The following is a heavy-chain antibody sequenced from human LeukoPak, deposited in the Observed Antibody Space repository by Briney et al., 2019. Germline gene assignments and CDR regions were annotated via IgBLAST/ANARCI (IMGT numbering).Heavy chain of an antibody. D-gene: IGHD2-2*01. CDR2: ISYDGSNK. CDR1: GFTFSSYG. V-gene: IGHV3-30*03. CDR3: AREDCSSTSCYVDY. Sequence: GGSLRLSCAASGFTFSSYGMHWVRQAPGKGLEWVAVISYDGSNKYYADSVKGRFTISRDNSKNTLYLQMNSLRAEDTAVYYCAREDCSSTSCYVDYWGQGTVVTVSS. J-gene: IGHJ4*02.